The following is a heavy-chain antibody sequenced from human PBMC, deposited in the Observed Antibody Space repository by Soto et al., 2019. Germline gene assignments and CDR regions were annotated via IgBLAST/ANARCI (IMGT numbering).Heavy chain of an antibody. Sequence: QVQLVQSVAEVKKPGASVKVSCKASGYTFSTYGFSWVRQAPAQGLEWMGWIGADNGDTNYAQNFQGRVTMTTDTSTTTSYMELRSLTSDDTAVYFCARDWKGAEGFDHWGQGTLVTVSS. J-gene: IGHJ4*02. D-gene: IGHD1-1*01. CDR2: IGADNGDT. CDR3: ARDWKGAEGFDH. V-gene: IGHV1-18*01. CDR1: GYTFSTYG.